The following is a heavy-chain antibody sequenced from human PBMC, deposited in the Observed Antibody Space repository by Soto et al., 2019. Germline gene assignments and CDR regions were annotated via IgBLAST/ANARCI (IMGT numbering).Heavy chain of an antibody. J-gene: IGHJ4*02. V-gene: IGHV3-23*01. CDR3: AKSGITMVRGVILSYYFDY. D-gene: IGHD3-10*01. CDR2: ISGSGGST. Sequence: GGSLRLSCAASGFTFSSYAMSWVRQAPGKGLEWVSAISGSGGSTYYADSVKGRFTISRDNSKNTLYLQMNSLRAEDTAVYYCAKSGITMVRGVILSYYFDYWGQGTLVTVSS. CDR1: GFTFSSYA.